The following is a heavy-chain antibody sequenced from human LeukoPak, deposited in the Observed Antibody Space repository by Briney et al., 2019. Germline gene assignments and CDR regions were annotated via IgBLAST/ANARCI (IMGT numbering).Heavy chain of an antibody. CDR2: ISGSGGST. V-gene: IGHV3-23*01. D-gene: IGHD3-22*01. J-gene: IGHJ4*02. CDR3: AKDNGGYYHT. Sequence: PGGSLRLSCAASGFTFSTYAMSWVRQAPGKGLEWVSGISGSGGSTFYADSVKGRFTISRDNSKNTLYLQMNSLRAEDTAVYYCAKDNGGYYHTWGQGTLVTVSS. CDR1: GFTFSTYA.